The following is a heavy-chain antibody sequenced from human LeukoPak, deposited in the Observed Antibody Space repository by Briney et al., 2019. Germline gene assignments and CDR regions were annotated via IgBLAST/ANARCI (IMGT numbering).Heavy chain of an antibody. D-gene: IGHD3-16*01. CDR2: IYYSGST. Sequence: ETSQTLSLTCTVSGGSISSGGYYWSWIRQHPGKGLEWIGYIYYSGSTYYNPSLKSRVTISVDTSKNQFSLKLSSVTAADTAVYYCARVFTFGGVPKVDAFDIWGQGTMVAVSS. CDR1: GGSISSGGYY. V-gene: IGHV4-31*03. CDR3: ARVFTFGGVPKVDAFDI. J-gene: IGHJ3*02.